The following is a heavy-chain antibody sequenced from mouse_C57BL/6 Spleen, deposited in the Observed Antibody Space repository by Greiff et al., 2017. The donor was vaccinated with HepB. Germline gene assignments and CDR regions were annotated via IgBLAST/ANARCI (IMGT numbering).Heavy chain of an antibody. J-gene: IGHJ2*01. D-gene: IGHD1-1*01. CDR1: GYTFTSYW. V-gene: IGHV1-64*01. Sequence: QVQLQQPGAELVKPGASVKLSCKASGYTFTSYWMHWVEQRPGQGLEWIGMIHPNSGSTNYNEKFKSKATLTVDKSSSTAYMQLSSLTSEDSAVYYCARDGGTTVVLYYFDYWGQGTTLTVSS. CDR2: IHPNSGST. CDR3: ARDGGTTVVLYYFDY.